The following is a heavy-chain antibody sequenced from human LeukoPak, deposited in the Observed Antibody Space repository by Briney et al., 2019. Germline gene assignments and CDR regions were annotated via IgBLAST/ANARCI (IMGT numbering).Heavy chain of an antibody. CDR2: INHSGST. J-gene: IGHJ4*02. CDR3: AGPGAGDLDY. D-gene: IGHD3-10*01. V-gene: IGHV4-34*01. CDR1: GGSFGVYY. Sequence: PSETLSLTCAVYGGSFGVYYWSWIRQPPGKGLEWIGEINHSGSTNYNPSLKSRVTISVDTSKNHFSLKLSSMTAADTAVYYCAGPGAGDLDYWGQGTLVTVSS.